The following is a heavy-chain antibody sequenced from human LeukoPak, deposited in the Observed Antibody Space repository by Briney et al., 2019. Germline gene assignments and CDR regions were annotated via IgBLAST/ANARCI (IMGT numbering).Heavy chain of an antibody. J-gene: IGHJ6*02. D-gene: IGHD3-10*01. Sequence: SVKVSCKASEGTFSSYAISWVRQAPGQGLEWMGRIIPILGIANYAQKFQGRVTITADKSTSTAYMELSSLRSEDTAVYYCARDRWDGSGSYYSYKPYYYYGLDVWGQGTTVTVSS. CDR3: ARDRWDGSGSYYSYKPYYYYGLDV. CDR1: EGTFSSYA. V-gene: IGHV1-69*04. CDR2: IIPILGIA.